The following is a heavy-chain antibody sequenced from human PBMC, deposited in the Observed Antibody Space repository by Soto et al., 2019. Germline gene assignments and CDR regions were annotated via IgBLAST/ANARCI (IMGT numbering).Heavy chain of an antibody. J-gene: IGHJ4*02. Sequence: EVQLLESGGGLVQPGGSLRLTCAASGFTFSNNAMSWVPQAPGTGLEWVSGISGSGGNTYYADSVKGRFTISRDNSKNTLYLQMNSLRAEDTAVYYCAKAYCGGNCYYQIYYWGQGTLVTVSS. V-gene: IGHV3-23*01. CDR3: AKAYCGGNCYYQIYY. CDR2: ISGSGGNT. D-gene: IGHD2-21*02. CDR1: GFTFSNNA.